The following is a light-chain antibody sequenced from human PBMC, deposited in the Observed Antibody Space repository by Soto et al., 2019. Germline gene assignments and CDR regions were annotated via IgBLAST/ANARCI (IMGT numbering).Light chain of an antibody. J-gene: IGKJ1*01. V-gene: IGKV3-20*01. CDR3: HQYSSSTKT. Sequence: EVVLTHSPGTVSLSPGERAALSCRASQSVSSTYLAWYQQRPGQAPRLLIYGASSRATGIPDRFSGSWYGTDFNLTISRLEPEDFAVYYCHQYSSSTKTFGQGTKVDIK. CDR1: QSVSSTY. CDR2: GAS.